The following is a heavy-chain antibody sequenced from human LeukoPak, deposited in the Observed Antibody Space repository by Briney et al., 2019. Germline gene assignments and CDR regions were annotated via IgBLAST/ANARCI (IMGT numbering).Heavy chain of an antibody. D-gene: IGHD3-3*01. Sequence: SVKVSGKASGGTFSSYAISWVRQAPGQGLEWMGRIIPILGIANYAQKFQGRVTITADKSTSTAYMELSSLRSEDTAVYYCARGNYDFWSGYYGQFPFDYWGQGTLVTVSS. CDR1: GGTFSSYA. CDR3: ARGNYDFWSGYYGQFPFDY. J-gene: IGHJ4*02. CDR2: IIPILGIA. V-gene: IGHV1-69*04.